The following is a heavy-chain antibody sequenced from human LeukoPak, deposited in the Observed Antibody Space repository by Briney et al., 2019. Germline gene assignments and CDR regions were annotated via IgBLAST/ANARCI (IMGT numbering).Heavy chain of an antibody. V-gene: IGHV1-18*01. CDR2: ISTYNAKT. J-gene: IGHJ5*02. CDR1: GYTFTTYG. Sequence: GASVKVSCKASGYTFTTYGIIWVRQAPGQGLEWMGWISTYNAKTKYAQNLQGRVAMTTDTSTSTVYMELRSLTSDDTAVYYCARDTGSNFFGPWGQGALVTVAS. CDR3: ARDTGSNFFGP. D-gene: IGHD1-26*01.